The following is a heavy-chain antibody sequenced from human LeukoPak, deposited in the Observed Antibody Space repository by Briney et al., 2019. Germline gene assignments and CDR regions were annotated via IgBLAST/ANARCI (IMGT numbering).Heavy chain of an antibody. V-gene: IGHV4-34*01. CDR3: ARAWQQLVYGMDV. CDR2: INHSGST. D-gene: IGHD6-13*01. Sequence: SETLSLTCAVYGGSFSGYYWSWIRQPPGKGLEWIGEINHSGSTNYNPSLKSRVTISVDTSKNQLSLKLSSVTAADTAVYYCARAWQQLVYGMDVWGQGTTVTVSS. J-gene: IGHJ6*02. CDR1: GGSFSGYY.